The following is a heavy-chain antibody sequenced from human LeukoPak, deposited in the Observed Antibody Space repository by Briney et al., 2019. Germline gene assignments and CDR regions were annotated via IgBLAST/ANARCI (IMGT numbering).Heavy chain of an antibody. J-gene: IGHJ6*03. V-gene: IGHV4-59*01. CDR3: ARGRVSSSTWYSTYYYYFYMDV. CDR1: DDSITMYY. Sequence: SETLSLICTVSDDSITMYYWTWIRQPPGKGLEWIGYVDHTGSTKFNPSLNGRVSISRDTSKNLFSLRLRSVTAADTAVYFCARGRVSSSTWYSTYYYYFYMDVWGKGTTVTVSS. D-gene: IGHD4-11*01. CDR2: VDHTGST.